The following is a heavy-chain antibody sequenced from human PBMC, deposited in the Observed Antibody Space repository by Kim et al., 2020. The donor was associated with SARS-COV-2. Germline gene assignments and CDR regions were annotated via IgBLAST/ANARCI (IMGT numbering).Heavy chain of an antibody. V-gene: IGHV3-48*03. Sequence: GGSLRLSCAASGFTFSSYEMNWVRQAPGKGLEWVSYISSSGSTIYYADSVKGRFTISRDNAKNSLYLQMNSLRAEDTAVYYCARMGFPRGYSYGNDLMEYGWFDPWGQGTLVTVSS. CDR1: GFTFSSYE. CDR2: ISSSGSTI. J-gene: IGHJ5*02. D-gene: IGHD5-18*01. CDR3: ARMGFPRGYSYGNDLMEYGWFDP.